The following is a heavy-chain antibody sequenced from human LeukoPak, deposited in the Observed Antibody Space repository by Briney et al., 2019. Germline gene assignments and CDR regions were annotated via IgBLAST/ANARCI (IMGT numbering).Heavy chain of an antibody. CDR1: GFTFSSYA. J-gene: IGHJ3*02. Sequence: GGSLRLSCAASGFTFSSYAMSWVRQAPGKGLEWVSGISGSGGSTYYADSVKGRFTISRDNSKNTLYLQMNSLRAEDTAVYYCAKGGGRYYDAFDIWGQGTMVTVSS. CDR3: AKGGGRYYDAFDI. D-gene: IGHD1-26*01. V-gene: IGHV3-23*01. CDR2: ISGSGGST.